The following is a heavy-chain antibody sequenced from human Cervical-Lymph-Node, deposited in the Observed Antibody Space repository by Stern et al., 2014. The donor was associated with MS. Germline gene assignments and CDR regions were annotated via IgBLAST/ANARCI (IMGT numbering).Heavy chain of an antibody. Sequence: VQLVESGAEVKKPGASVKVSCKASGYTFANYYIHWVRQAPGQGLEWMGGINPSGGTKAYAQKFQGRVTMTRDTSTRTVYMELSSLISEDTAVYYCARGYNYGLDLDYWGQGSLVTVSS. D-gene: IGHD5-18*01. V-gene: IGHV1-46*03. CDR1: GYTFANYY. CDR2: INPSGGTK. CDR3: ARGYNYGLDLDY. J-gene: IGHJ4*02.